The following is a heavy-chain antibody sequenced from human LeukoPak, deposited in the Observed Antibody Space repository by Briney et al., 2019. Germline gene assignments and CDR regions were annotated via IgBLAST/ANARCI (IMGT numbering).Heavy chain of an antibody. J-gene: IGHJ4*02. D-gene: IGHD2-2*01. CDR2: IDPSDSYT. CDR3: AREVGRVRYFDY. V-gene: IGHV5-10-1*01. Sequence: GESLKISCKGSGYTFSSYWISWVRQMPGKGLEWMGRIDPSDSYTNYSPSFQGHVTISADKSISTACLQWSSLKASDIAMYYCAREVGRVRYFDYWGQGSLVTVSS. CDR1: GYTFSSYW.